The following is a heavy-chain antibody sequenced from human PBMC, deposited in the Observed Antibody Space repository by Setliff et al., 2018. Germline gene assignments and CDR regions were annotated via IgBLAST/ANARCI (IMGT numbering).Heavy chain of an antibody. CDR1: GFTFSNAW. D-gene: IGHD2-2*01. Sequence: GASLKISCAASGFTFSNAWMSWVRQAPGKGLEWVGRIKSKTDGGTTDYAAPVKGRFTISRDDSKNTLYLQMNSLKTEDTAVYYCTTPLIVVVPAATLRGYSGYEITDYWGQGTLVTVSS. J-gene: IGHJ4*02. CDR2: IKSKTDGGTT. CDR3: TTPLIVVVPAATLRGYSGYEITDY. V-gene: IGHV3-15*01.